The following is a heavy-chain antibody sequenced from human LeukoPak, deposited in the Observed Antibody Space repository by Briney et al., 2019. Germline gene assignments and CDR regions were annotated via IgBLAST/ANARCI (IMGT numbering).Heavy chain of an antibody. CDR1: GASISTYF. Sequence: SETLSLTCTVSGASISTYFWSWIRQPPGKGLEWIGYIRYSGNTNYNPSLKSRVTISADTSKNQFSLRLSSVTAADTAVYYCAREVSHSGYFEYWGQGALVTVSS. CDR2: IRYSGNT. J-gene: IGHJ4*02. V-gene: IGHV4-59*01. D-gene: IGHD1-26*01. CDR3: AREVSHSGYFEY.